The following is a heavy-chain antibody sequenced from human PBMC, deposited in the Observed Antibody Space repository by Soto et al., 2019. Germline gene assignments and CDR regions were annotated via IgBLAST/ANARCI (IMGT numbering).Heavy chain of an antibody. Sequence: EVQLLESGGGFVQPGGSLRLSCAASGFTFSSYAMSWVRQAPGKGLEWVSAISGSGGSTYYEDSVKGRFTISRDNSKNTLYLQMNSLSAEDTAVYYCAKATYFDLGSPLPRAGHDTLFDYWGQGTLVTVSS. V-gene: IGHV3-23*01. CDR2: ISGSGGST. D-gene: IGHD3-9*01. CDR1: GFTFSSYA. CDR3: AKATYFDLGSPLPRAGHDTLFDY. J-gene: IGHJ4*02.